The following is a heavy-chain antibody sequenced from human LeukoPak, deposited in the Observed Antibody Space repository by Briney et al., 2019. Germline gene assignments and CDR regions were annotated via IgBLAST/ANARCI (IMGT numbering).Heavy chain of an antibody. J-gene: IGHJ4*02. CDR1: GGSISSGDYY. D-gene: IGHD5-24*01. Sequence: SQTLSLTCTVSGGSISSGDYYWSWVRQPPGKGLEWIGYIYYSGSTYYYPSLKSRFTISVDTSKNQFSLKLSFVTAADTAVYYCARVAAATTNPRFDYWGQGTLATVSS. CDR3: ARVAAATTNPRFDY. CDR2: IYYSGST. V-gene: IGHV4-31*03.